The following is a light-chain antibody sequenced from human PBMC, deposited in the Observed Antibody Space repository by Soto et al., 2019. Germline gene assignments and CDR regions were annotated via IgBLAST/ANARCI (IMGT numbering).Light chain of an antibody. Sequence: QSALTQPASLSWSPGQSITISCTGTSSDVGGYNFVSWYQQHPGKAPKLMIYDVSNRPSGVSTRFSGSKSGNTASLTISGLQAEDEAEYYCSSYTSSSTLGVFGGGTKLTVL. J-gene: IGLJ3*02. CDR3: SSYTSSSTLGV. CDR2: DVS. CDR1: SSDVGGYNF. V-gene: IGLV2-14*01.